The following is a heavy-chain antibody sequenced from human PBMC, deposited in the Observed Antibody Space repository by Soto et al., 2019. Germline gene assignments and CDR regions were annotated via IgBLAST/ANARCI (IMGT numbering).Heavy chain of an antibody. D-gene: IGHD2-15*01. V-gene: IGHV4-39*01. CDR3: APLSVSLSGPYGIHV. Sequence: SETLSLTCTVSGGSISSEGYYWAWIRQPPGKGLEWIGSMLYSGLTYYNPSLKSRVTLSVDTSKNQFSVRLNSVTASDTAVYYCAPLSVSLSGPYGIHVWGQGTTVTVSS. J-gene: IGHJ6*02. CDR1: GGSISSEGYY. CDR2: MLYSGLT.